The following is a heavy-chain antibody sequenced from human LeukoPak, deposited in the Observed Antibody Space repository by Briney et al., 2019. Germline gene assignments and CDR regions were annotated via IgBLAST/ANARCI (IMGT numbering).Heavy chain of an antibody. J-gene: IGHJ4*02. CDR2: IYPGDSDT. CDR1: GYSFTSYW. Sequence: GESLKISCKGSGYSFTSYWIGWVRQMPGKGLEWMGIIYPGDSDTRYSPSFQGQVTISADKSISTAYLQWSSPKASDTAMYYCARLYYYDSSGYCPVLDYWGQGTLVTVSS. CDR3: ARLYYYDSSGYCPVLDY. D-gene: IGHD3-22*01. V-gene: IGHV5-51*01.